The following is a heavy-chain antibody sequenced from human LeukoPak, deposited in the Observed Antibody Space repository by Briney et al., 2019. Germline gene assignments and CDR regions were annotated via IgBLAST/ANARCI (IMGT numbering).Heavy chain of an antibody. D-gene: IGHD1-7*01. J-gene: IGHJ6*03. CDR1: GGTFSSYA. Sequence: ASVKVSCKASGGTFSSYAISWVRQAPGQGLEWMGGIIPIFGTADYAQKFQGRVTITTDESTSTAYMELSSLRSEDTAVYYCARSRGITGTTIYYYYMDVWGKGTTVTVS. V-gene: IGHV1-69*05. CDR3: ARSRGITGTTIYYYYMDV. CDR2: IIPIFGTA.